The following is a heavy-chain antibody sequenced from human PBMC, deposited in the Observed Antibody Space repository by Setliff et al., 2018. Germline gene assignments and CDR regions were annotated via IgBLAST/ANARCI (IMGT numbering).Heavy chain of an antibody. Sequence: SETLSLTCTVYGGSFSNYYWSWIRQPPGKGLEWIGRIYAIRSTNYNPSLKSRVTISLDTSNNQFSLKLSSVTAADTAVYYCARGSTMIQGVRLYYHGLDVWGQGTTVTVSS. CDR3: ARGSTMIQGVRLYYHGLDV. V-gene: IGHV4-4*09. CDR1: GGSFSNYY. J-gene: IGHJ6*02. CDR2: IYAIRST. D-gene: IGHD3-10*01.